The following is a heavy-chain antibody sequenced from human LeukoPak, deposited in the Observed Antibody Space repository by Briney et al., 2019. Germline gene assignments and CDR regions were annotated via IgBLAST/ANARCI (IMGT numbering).Heavy chain of an antibody. V-gene: IGHV3-23*01. Sequence: GGSLRLSCAASGFTFSSYAMSWVRQAPGKGLEWVSAISGGGGATYYADSVKGRFTISRDNSKNTLYLQMNSLRAEDTAVYYCARAIPTYYDILTGYRPDAFDIWGQGTMVTVSS. D-gene: IGHD3-9*01. CDR3: ARAIPTYYDILTGYRPDAFDI. CDR2: ISGGGGAT. J-gene: IGHJ3*02. CDR1: GFTFSSYA.